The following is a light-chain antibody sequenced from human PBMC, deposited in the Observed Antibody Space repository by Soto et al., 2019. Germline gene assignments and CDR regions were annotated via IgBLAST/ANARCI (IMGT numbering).Light chain of an antibody. J-gene: IGKJ1*01. CDR1: QTISSW. CDR2: KAS. CDR3: QHYKSYSEA. V-gene: IGKV1-5*03. Sequence: DIQMTQSPSSVSGSVGDRVTITCRASQTISSWLAWYQQKQGKAPKXLIYKASTLKSGVPSRFRGSGSGTELTITISSLQPDDFETYYCQHYKSYSEAFGQGTKVDIK.